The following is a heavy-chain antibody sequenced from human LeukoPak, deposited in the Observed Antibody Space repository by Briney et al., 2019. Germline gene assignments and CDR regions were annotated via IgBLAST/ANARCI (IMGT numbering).Heavy chain of an antibody. CDR1: GFTFRSYS. D-gene: IGHD3-10*01. Sequence: GGSLRLSCETSGFTFRSYSMNWVRQAPGKGLEWLSSIRSSGTIYYADSVKGRFTISRDNAKNSLYLEMSSLRDDNTALYYCARDQGMVDYWGQGTLVTVSS. J-gene: IGHJ4*02. CDR3: ARDQGMVDY. CDR2: IRSSGTI. V-gene: IGHV3-48*02.